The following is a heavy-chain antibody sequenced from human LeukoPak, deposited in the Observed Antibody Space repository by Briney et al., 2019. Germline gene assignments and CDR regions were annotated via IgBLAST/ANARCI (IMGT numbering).Heavy chain of an antibody. D-gene: IGHD6-19*01. Sequence: GGSLRVSCAASGFTFSSYWMHWVRQAPGNGLVWVSRINSDGSSTSYADSVKGRFTISRDNAKNTLYLQMNSLRAEDTAVYYCASLAVAGNGDYWGQGTLVTVSS. CDR2: INSDGSST. J-gene: IGHJ4*02. V-gene: IGHV3-74*01. CDR3: ASLAVAGNGDY. CDR1: GFTFSSYW.